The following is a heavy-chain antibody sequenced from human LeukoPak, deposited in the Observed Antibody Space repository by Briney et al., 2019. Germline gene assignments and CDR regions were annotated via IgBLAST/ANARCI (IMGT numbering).Heavy chain of an antibody. Sequence: GGSLRLSCAASGFTVSSTYMSWVRRAPGKGLEWFSVIYSGGTTYYADSVKGRFTISRDNSKNTLYLQMNSLRTEDTAVYYCARDLYDYGSYWGQGTLVTVSS. CDR2: IYSGGTT. CDR1: GFTVSSTY. D-gene: IGHD4/OR15-4a*01. V-gene: IGHV3-66*01. CDR3: ARDLYDYGSY. J-gene: IGHJ4*02.